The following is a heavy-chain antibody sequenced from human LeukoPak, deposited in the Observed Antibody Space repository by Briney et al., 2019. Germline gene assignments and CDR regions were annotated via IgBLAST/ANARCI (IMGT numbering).Heavy chain of an antibody. V-gene: IGHV1-69*06. CDR1: GGTFSSYA. CDR2: IIPIFGTA. Sequence: ASVKVSCKASGGTFSSYAISWVRQAPGQGLEWMGGIIPIFGTANYAQKFQGRVTITADKSTSTAYMELSSLRSEDTAVYYCARAHYYYDSSGYSEFDAFDIWGQGTMVTVSS. CDR3: ARAHYYYDSSGYSEFDAFDI. J-gene: IGHJ3*02. D-gene: IGHD3-22*01.